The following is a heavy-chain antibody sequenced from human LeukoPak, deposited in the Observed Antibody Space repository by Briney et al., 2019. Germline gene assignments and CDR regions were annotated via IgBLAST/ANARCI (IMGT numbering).Heavy chain of an antibody. CDR1: GGSFSSYA. CDR3: ARDHRDILTGYSPHYFDY. J-gene: IGHJ4*02. CDR2: IIHILGIA. V-gene: IGHV1-69*04. D-gene: IGHD3-9*01. Sequence: SVKVSCKASGGSFSSYAISWVRQAPGQGLEWMGRIIHILGIANYAQKFQGRVTITADKSTSTAYMELSSLRSEDTAVYYCARDHRDILTGYSPHYFDYWGQGTLVTVCS.